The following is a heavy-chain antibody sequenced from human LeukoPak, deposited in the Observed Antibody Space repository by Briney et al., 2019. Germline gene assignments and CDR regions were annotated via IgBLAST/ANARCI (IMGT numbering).Heavy chain of an antibody. J-gene: IGHJ4*02. D-gene: IGHD2-21*02. CDR3: ARHILDGDNGSKGFDL. CDR2: RHSTGNS. Sequence: SQTLSLTCDVSKDPIISFDHSWSWIRHFPGKGLEWMGYRHSTGNSYYNPSLRGRVFISEDSSTGHISLTLSFVTAADTALYYCARHILDGDNGSKGFDLWGQGILVTVSS. CDR1: KDPIISFDHS. V-gene: IGHV4-30-4*07.